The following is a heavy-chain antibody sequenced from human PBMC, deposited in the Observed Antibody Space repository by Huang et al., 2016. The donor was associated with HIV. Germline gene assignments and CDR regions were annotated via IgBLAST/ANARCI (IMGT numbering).Heavy chain of an antibody. D-gene: IGHD3-3*01. CDR3: VRAREKGYDFWSGYRY. V-gene: IGHV3-74*02. CDR2: IESDGSST. Sequence: EVELAESGGGSVRPGQSLRLSCVGFGFIFSDYWMHWVRQIPGKGLMWVARIESDGSSTSYADSVKGRFTIYRDNARNTVYLQMSSLRVDDTAVYYCVRAREKGYDFWSGYRYWGQGAQVTVSS. CDR1: GFIFSDYW. J-gene: IGHJ4*01.